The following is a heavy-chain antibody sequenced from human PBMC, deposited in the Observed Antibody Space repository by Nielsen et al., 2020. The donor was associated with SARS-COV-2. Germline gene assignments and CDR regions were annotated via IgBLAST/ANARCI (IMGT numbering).Heavy chain of an antibody. CDR3: AKDIRDYGDYHD. D-gene: IGHD4-17*01. Sequence: GESLKISCAASGFTFSSYGMHWVRQAPGKGLEWVAVISYDGSNKYYADSVKGRFTISRDNSKNTLYLQMNSLRAEDTAVYYCAKDIRDYGDYHDWGQGTLVTVSS. V-gene: IGHV3-30*18. CDR2: ISYDGSNK. J-gene: IGHJ4*02. CDR1: GFTFSSYG.